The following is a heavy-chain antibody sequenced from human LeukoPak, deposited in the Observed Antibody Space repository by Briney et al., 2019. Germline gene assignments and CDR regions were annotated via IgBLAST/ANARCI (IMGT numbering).Heavy chain of an antibody. CDR3: ARFDSSGYYYGIDY. V-gene: IGHV1-69*04. CDR2: IIPILGIA. D-gene: IGHD3-22*01. Sequence: SVKVSCKASGGTFSIYAISWVRQAPGQGLGRMGRIIPILGIANYAQKFQGTVTITADKSTSTAYMELSSLRSEDTAVYYCARFDSSGYYYGIDYWGQGTLVTVSS. J-gene: IGHJ4*02. CDR1: GGTFSIYA.